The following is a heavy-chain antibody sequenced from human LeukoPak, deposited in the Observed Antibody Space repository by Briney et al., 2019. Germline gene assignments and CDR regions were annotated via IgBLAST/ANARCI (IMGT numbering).Heavy chain of an antibody. D-gene: IGHD5-18*01. Sequence: QSGGSLRLSCAASGFTFSSYWMSWVRQAPGKGLEWVANIKQDGSEKYYVDSVKGRFTISRDNAKNSLYLQMNSLRAEDTAVYYCARAILWIQPRWDYWGQGTLVTVSS. CDR2: IKQDGSEK. J-gene: IGHJ4*02. CDR3: ARAILWIQPRWDY. V-gene: IGHV3-7*01. CDR1: GFTFSSYW.